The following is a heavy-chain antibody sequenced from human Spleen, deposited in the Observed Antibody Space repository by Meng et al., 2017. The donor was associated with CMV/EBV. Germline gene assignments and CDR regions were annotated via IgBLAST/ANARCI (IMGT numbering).Heavy chain of an antibody. CDR2: ISDYNGYT. CDR3: AREGDTQRGYYTPFDY. Sequence: SGYTFTSYGITWVRQAPGQGLEWMGWISDYNGYTKYAQKLQGRVTMTTHTSTSTAYMELRSLRSDDTAVYYCAREGDTQRGYYTPFDYWGQGTLVTVSS. J-gene: IGHJ4*02. D-gene: IGHD2-2*02. V-gene: IGHV1-18*01. CDR1: GYTFTSYG.